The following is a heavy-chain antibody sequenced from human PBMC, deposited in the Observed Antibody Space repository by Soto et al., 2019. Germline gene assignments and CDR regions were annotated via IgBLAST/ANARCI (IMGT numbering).Heavy chain of an antibody. V-gene: IGHV1-3*01. CDR2: INAGNGNT. Sequence: ASVKVSCKASGYTFTSYAMHWVRQAPGQRLEWMGWINAGNGNTKYSQKFQGRVTITRDTSASTAYMELSSLRSEDTAVYYCARGSEWYYDFWSGYSRLDAFDSWGQGTMVTVSS. CDR3: ARGSEWYYDFWSGYSRLDAFDS. CDR1: GYTFTSYA. D-gene: IGHD3-3*01. J-gene: IGHJ3*02.